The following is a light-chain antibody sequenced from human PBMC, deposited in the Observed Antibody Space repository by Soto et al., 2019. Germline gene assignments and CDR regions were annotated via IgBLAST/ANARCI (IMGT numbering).Light chain of an antibody. V-gene: IGKV3-20*01. CDR2: GAS. CDR3: QYYGSSST. Sequence: EIVLTQSPATLSLSPGERATLSCRASQSVSSYLAWYQQKPGQAPRLLIYGASIRATGIPDRFSGSESGTDFTLTISRLEPADFAVYYCQYYGSSSTFGQGTKVDIK. CDR1: QSVSSY. J-gene: IGKJ1*01.